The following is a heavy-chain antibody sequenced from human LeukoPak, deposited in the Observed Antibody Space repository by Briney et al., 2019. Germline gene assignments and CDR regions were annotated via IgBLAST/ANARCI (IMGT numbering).Heavy chain of an antibody. J-gene: IGHJ5*02. Sequence: ASVKVSCKASGYTFTDYYMHWVRQAPGQGLEWMGWINPKSGDTHYAQKFQGRVTMTRDTSISTDYMELSSLRSEDTAIYYCARDNSVGDNAWWFDPWGQGTLVTVSS. CDR3: ARDNSVGDNAWWFDP. CDR2: INPKSGDT. D-gene: IGHD1-26*01. V-gene: IGHV1-2*02. CDR1: GYTFTDYY.